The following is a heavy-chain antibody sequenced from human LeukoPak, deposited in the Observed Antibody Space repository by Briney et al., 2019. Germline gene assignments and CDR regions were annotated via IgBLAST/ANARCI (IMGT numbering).Heavy chain of an antibody. CDR1: GYTFTNYW. D-gene: IGHD6-13*01. CDR2: IYPADSDT. Sequence: GESLKISCKGSGYTFTNYWIGWVRQMPGKGLEWMGIIYPADSDTRYSPSFQGQVTISVDKSISTAYLQWSSLKASDTAMYYCARLEAAADTRWFDPWGQGTLVTVSS. J-gene: IGHJ5*02. V-gene: IGHV5-51*01. CDR3: ARLEAAADTRWFDP.